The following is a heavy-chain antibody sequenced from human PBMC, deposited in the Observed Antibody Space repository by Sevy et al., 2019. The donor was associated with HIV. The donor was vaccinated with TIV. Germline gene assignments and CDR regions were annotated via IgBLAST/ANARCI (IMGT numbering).Heavy chain of an antibody. V-gene: IGHV3-74*01. CDR3: ARESGEYSSSSYYYYYYGMDV. CDR2: INSDGSST. J-gene: IGHJ6*02. Sequence: GGSLRLFCAASGFTFSSYWMHWVRQAPGKGLVWVSRINSDGSSTSYADSVKGRFTISRDNAKNTLYLQMNSLRAEDTAVYYCARESGEYSSSSYYYYYYGMDVWGQGTTVTVSS. D-gene: IGHD6-6*01. CDR1: GFTFSSYW.